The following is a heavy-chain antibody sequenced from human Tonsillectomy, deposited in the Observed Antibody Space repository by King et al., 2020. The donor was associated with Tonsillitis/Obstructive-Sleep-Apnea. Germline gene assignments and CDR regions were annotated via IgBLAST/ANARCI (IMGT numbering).Heavy chain of an antibody. V-gene: IGHV1-46*01. CDR3: AREASGSVATTPLNWFGP. J-gene: IGHJ5*02. CDR2: INPSGGST. Sequence: QLVQSGAEVKKPGASVKVSCKASGYTFTSYYMHWVRQAPGQGLEWMGIINPSGGSTSYAQKFQGRVTMTRDTSTSTVYMELSSLRSEDTAVDYCAREASGSVATTPLNWFGPWGQGTLVTVSS. D-gene: IGHD5-12*01. CDR1: GYTFTSYY.